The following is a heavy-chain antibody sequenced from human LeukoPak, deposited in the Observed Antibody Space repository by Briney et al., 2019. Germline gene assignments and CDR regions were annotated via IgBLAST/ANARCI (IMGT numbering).Heavy chain of an antibody. CDR3: AKDNRRHYTSGPNPDSLH. CDR2: ISWNSGSI. J-gene: IGHJ4*02. CDR1: GFILNNYA. Sequence: SGGYLRLYCAGSGFILNNYAMHWVRQPPGKGLEWVSGISWNSGSIDYADSVKGRFTISRDNAKNSLYLQMNSLRVEDTAFYYCAKDNRRHYTSGPNPDSLHWGQGALVTVSS. V-gene: IGHV3-9*01. D-gene: IGHD6-19*01.